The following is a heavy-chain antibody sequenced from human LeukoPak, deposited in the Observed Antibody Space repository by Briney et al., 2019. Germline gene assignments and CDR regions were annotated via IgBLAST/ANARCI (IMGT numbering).Heavy chain of an antibody. J-gene: IGHJ6*02. D-gene: IGHD3-10*01. Sequence: GESLKISCKGSGYSFTSYWIVWVRQMPGKGLEWMGLIYPGDSDTRYSPSFQGQVTISADKSISTAYLQWSSLKASDTAMYYCARPSNYYGSPYYYGMDVWGRGTTVTVSS. CDR1: GYSFTSYW. V-gene: IGHV5-51*01. CDR2: IYPGDSDT. CDR3: ARPSNYYGSPYYYGMDV.